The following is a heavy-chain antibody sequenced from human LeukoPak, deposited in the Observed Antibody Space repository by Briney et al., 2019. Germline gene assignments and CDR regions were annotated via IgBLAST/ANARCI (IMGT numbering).Heavy chain of an antibody. D-gene: IGHD5-18*01. J-gene: IGHJ4*02. CDR3: ARDLTGGYSYGDY. Sequence: PGGSLRLSCAASGFTFSSYEMNWVRQAPGKGLEWVSYISSSGSTIYYADSVKGRFIISRDNAKNSLYLQMNSLRAEDTAVYYCARDLTGGYSYGDYWGQGTLVTVSS. CDR1: GFTFSSYE. CDR2: ISSSGSTI. V-gene: IGHV3-48*03.